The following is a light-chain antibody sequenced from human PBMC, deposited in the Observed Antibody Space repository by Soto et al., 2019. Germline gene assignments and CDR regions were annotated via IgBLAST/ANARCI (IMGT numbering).Light chain of an antibody. V-gene: IGKV3-15*01. Sequence: EIVMTQSPATLSVSPGERATLSCRASQSVSSNLAWYQQKPGQAPRLLIYGASTRATGIPARFSGSGSGTEFTLTISSLQSEDGAVYYCQQYNNGPGTFGQGTKLEIK. CDR3: QQYNNGPGT. J-gene: IGKJ2*01. CDR1: QSVSSN. CDR2: GAS.